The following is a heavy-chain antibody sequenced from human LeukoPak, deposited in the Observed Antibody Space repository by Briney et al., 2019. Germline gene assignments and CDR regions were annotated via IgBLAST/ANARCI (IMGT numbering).Heavy chain of an antibody. CDR3: AKGTGVVVPAAKGATLDY. CDR2: ISSSSGTI. Sequence: GGSLRLSCAASGFTFSSYNMNWFRQAPGKGLAWVSYISSSSGTIYYADSVKGRFTISRDNSKNTLYLQMNSLRAEDTAVYYCAKGTGVVVPAAKGATLDYWGQGTLVTVSS. J-gene: IGHJ4*02. V-gene: IGHV3-48*01. CDR1: GFTFSSYN. D-gene: IGHD2-2*01.